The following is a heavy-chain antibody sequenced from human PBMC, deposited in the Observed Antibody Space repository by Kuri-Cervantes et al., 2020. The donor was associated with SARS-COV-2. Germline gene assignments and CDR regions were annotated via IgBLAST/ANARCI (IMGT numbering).Heavy chain of an antibody. D-gene: IGHD4-11*01. Sequence: GESLKISCAASGFTSSDYAMNWVRQAPGKGLEWVSSMSSGGAYIYYADSVQGRFTISRDNAKNSLYLQMNSLRAEDTALYYCARDLDYSNDNWFDPWGQGTLVTVSS. CDR1: GFTSSDYA. CDR2: MSSGGAYI. CDR3: ARDLDYSNDNWFDP. J-gene: IGHJ5*02. V-gene: IGHV3-21*01.